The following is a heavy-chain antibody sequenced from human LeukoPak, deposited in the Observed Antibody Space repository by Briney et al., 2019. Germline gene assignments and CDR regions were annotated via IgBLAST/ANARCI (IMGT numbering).Heavy chain of an antibody. CDR3: SREFTFCGADCFSGVFDI. V-gene: IGHV1-18*01. Sequence: ASVTVSCRASGYTFSSYCSNWVRQAPGQGLEWMGWISVINNANTRYAQNFQGRLTMTTDTSTTTAYMELRSLRSDDTAVYYCSREFTFCGADCFSGVFDIWGQGTMVTVS. J-gene: IGHJ3*02. CDR2: ISVINNANT. D-gene: IGHD2-21*02. CDR1: GYTFSSYC.